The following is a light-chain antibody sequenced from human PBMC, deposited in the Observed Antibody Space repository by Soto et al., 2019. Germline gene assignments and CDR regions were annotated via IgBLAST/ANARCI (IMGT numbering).Light chain of an antibody. CDR2: VAS. J-gene: IGKJ4*01. CDR3: QQYNVLPLT. Sequence: EIVMTQSPATLSVSPGERATLSCRASQSVSSNLAWYQQKPGQTPKLLIYVASTRATGIPARFSGSGSGTEFTLTISSLQSEDFAVYYCQQYNVLPLTFSGGTKVEFK. CDR1: QSVSSN. V-gene: IGKV3-15*01.